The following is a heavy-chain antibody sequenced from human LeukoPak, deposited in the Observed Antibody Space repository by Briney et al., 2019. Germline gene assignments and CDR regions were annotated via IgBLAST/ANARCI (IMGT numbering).Heavy chain of an antibody. D-gene: IGHD4-11*01. CDR1: GGSISPYH. CDR2: IYPSGST. Sequence: SETLSLTCTVSGGSISPYHWSWIRQPAEKGLEWIGRIYPSGSTNYNLSLKDRVTISIDRSKNQFSLKLSSVTAADTALYYCARDQKVPNNNFRYYYYMDVWGKGTTVTVPS. CDR3: ARDQKVPNNNFRYYYYMDV. J-gene: IGHJ6*03. V-gene: IGHV4-4*07.